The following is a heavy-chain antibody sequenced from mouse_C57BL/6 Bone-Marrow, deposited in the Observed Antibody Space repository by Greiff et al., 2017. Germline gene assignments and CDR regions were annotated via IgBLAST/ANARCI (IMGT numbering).Heavy chain of an antibody. CDR1: GFSLTSYA. J-gene: IGHJ4*01. D-gene: IGHD2-1*01. Sequence: VQLQQSGPGLVQPSQSLSITCTVSGFSLTSYAVHWVRQSPGQGLEWLGVLWRGGSTDYNAAFMSRLSITKDNSKSQVFFKMNSLQADDTAIYYCAKKSDGNYNYAMDYWGQGTSVTVSS. V-gene: IGHV2-5*01. CDR2: LWRGGST. CDR3: AKKSDGNYNYAMDY.